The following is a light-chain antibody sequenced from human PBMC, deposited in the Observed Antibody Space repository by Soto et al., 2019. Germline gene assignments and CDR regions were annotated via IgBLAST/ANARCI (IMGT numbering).Light chain of an antibody. CDR1: SSDAGNYNF. CDR2: DVS. CDR3: SSYTRSTTLDV. J-gene: IGLJ1*01. V-gene: IGLV2-14*03. Sequence: QSALTQPASVSGSPGQSITISCTGTSSDAGNYNFVSWYQQHPGKAPKLMIYDVSNRPSGVSNRFSGSKSGNTASLTISGLQAEDEADYYCSSYTRSTTLDVFGTGTKVTVL.